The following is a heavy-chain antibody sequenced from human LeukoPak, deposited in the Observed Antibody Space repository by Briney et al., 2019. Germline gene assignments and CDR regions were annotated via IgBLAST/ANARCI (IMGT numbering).Heavy chain of an antibody. CDR3: ARAELPYDILTGYYPPYMDV. CDR2: IYYSGST. J-gene: IGHJ6*03. V-gene: IGHV4-59*01. D-gene: IGHD3-9*01. CDR1: GGSISSYY. Sequence: SETLSLTCTVSGGSISSYYWSWIRQPPGKGLEWIGYIYYSGSTNYNPSLKSRVAISVDTSKNQFSLKLSSVTAADTAVYYCARAELPYDILTGYYPPYMDVWGKGTTVTVSS.